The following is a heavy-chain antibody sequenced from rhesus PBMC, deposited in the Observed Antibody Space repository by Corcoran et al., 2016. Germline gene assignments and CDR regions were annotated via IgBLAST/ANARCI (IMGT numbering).Heavy chain of an antibody. CDR3: GFSYGQY. D-gene: IGHD5-36*01. Sequence: QVQLQESGPGLVKPSETLSLTCAVSGYSISSGYYCNWIRQPPGKGLEWIGSIYGSGGSNYLNPSLKRRVTLSVDTSKNQCSLKRGSGTAADTAVYYCGFSYGQYWGQGVLVTVSS. V-gene: IGHV4S14*01. CDR2: IYGSGGSN. CDR1: GYSISSGYY. J-gene: IGHJ4*01.